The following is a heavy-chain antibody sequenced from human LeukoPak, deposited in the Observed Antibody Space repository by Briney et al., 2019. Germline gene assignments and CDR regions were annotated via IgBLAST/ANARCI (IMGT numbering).Heavy chain of an antibody. Sequence: PGGSLRLSCAASGFTFSSYAMSWVCQAPGKGLEGVSAIRGSGGSTYYADSVKGRFTISRDNSKNTLYLQMNSLRAEDTAVYYCAKDLYKGENYYDSSAQGYWGQGTLVTVSS. D-gene: IGHD3-22*01. CDR1: GFTFSSYA. CDR2: IRGSGGST. CDR3: AKDLYKGENYYDSSAQGY. J-gene: IGHJ4*02. V-gene: IGHV3-23*01.